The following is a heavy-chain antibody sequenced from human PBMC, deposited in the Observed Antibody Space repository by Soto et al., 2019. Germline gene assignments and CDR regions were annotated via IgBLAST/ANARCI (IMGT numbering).Heavy chain of an antibody. D-gene: IGHD2-2*01. CDR2: IIPMFGTA. V-gene: IGHV1-69*12. J-gene: IGHJ6*02. CDR3: ASSRYCISTSFHPSSFGYYYHGMDV. CDR1: GGTFRSYA. Sequence: QVQLVQSGAEVKKPGSSVKVSCKASGGTFRSYAISWVQQAPGQGLEWMGGIIPMFGTANYAQKFQGRVTITADESTSTAFMELSSLRSDDTAVYYCASSRYCISTSFHPSSFGYYYHGMDVWGQRFTVTVS.